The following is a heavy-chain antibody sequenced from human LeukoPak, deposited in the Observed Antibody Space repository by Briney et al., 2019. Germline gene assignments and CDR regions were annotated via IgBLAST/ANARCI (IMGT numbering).Heavy chain of an antibody. CDR3: ASHNDSSGYYYVGYYYYYGMDV. D-gene: IGHD3-22*01. Sequence: SETLSLTCTVSGGSISSSNYYWGWIRQPPGKGLEWIGSIYYSGSTYYNPSLKSRVTISVDTSKNQFSLKLSSVTAADTAVYYCASHNDSSGYYYVGYYYYYGMDVWGQGTTVTVSS. CDR2: IYYSGST. J-gene: IGHJ6*02. V-gene: IGHV4-39*01. CDR1: GGSISSSNYY.